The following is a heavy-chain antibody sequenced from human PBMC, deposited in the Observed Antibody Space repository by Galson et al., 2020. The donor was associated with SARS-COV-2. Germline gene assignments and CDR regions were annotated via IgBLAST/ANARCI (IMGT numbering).Heavy chain of an antibody. CDR3: ARDCIVAVPGDWTGFDI. Sequence: SETLSLTCTFSGGSISSQHWSWIRQSPGKGLEWIAYINDSGSTTYNPFFKSRVTVTKDRNNSQFSLHQTSVTAADTAVYYCARDCIVAVPGDWTGFDIWGQGAMVNVS. J-gene: IGHJ3*02. CDR2: INDSGST. D-gene: IGHD2-21*02. V-gene: IGHV4-59*11. CDR1: GGSISSQH.